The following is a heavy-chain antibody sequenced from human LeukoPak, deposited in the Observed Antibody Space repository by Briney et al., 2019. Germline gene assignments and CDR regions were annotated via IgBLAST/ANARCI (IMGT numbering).Heavy chain of an antibody. Sequence: ASVKVSCKASGYTFTGYHMHWVRQAPGQGLEWMGRINPNGGGTNYAQKYQGRVTMTSDTSISTAYMELSRLRSDDTAVYYCARERKITIFGVACDYWGQGTLVTVSS. CDR1: GYTFTGYH. V-gene: IGHV1-2*06. J-gene: IGHJ4*02. CDR2: INPNGGGT. D-gene: IGHD3-3*01. CDR3: ARERKITIFGVACDY.